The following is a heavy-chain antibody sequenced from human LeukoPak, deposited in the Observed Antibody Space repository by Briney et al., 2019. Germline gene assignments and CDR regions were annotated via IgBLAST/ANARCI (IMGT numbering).Heavy chain of an antibody. Sequence: GGSLRLSCAASGFTFSDYAMHWVRQAPGKELEYVSAISSNGGSIHYANSVKGRFTISRDNSKNTLYLQMDSLRAEDKAVYYCARDTCGCGSGWHLYWYFDLWGRGTLVTVSS. V-gene: IGHV3-64*01. J-gene: IGHJ2*01. CDR2: ISSNGGSI. CDR3: ARDTCGCGSGWHLYWYFDL. CDR1: GFTFSDYA. D-gene: IGHD6-19*01.